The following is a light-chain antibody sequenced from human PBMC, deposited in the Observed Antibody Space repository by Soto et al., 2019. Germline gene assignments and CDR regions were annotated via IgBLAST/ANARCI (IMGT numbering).Light chain of an antibody. J-gene: IGKJ5*01. CDR2: DAS. Sequence: DSVLTQSPATLSLSPGERATLSCGASQSVSSSHLAWYQQKAGLAPRLLIYDASSRAFGIPDRFSGSGSGTDFTLTISRLEPEDFAVYYCQQYGNSPITFGQGTRLEIK. V-gene: IGKV3D-20*01. CDR3: QQYGNSPIT. CDR1: QSVSSSH.